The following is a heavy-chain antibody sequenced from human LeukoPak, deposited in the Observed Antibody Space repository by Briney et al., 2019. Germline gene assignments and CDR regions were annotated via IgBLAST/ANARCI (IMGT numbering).Heavy chain of an antibody. V-gene: IGHV1-69*13. D-gene: IGHD4-17*01. CDR2: IIPIFGTA. J-gene: IGHJ4*02. CDR3: ARRGGPPDYGDLFDY. Sequence: VASVKVSCKASGGTFSSYAISWVRQAPGQGLEWMGGIIPIFGTANYAQKFQGRVTITADESTSTAYMELSSLRSEDTAVYYCARRGGPPDYGDLFDYWGQGTLVTVSS. CDR1: GGTFSSYA.